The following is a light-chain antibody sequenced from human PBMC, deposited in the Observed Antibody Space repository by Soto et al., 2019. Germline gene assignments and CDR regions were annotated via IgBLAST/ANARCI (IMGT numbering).Light chain of an antibody. CDR1: QSIDSF. CDR2: AAS. Sequence: IQLTQSPSTLSASVGDRVTVTCRASQSIDSFLSWYQQKPGEAPKLLIYAASTLQSGVSSRFSGTGSGTDFTLTITSLQREDFATYYCQQGYSSPQSFGGGTKVDI. CDR3: QQGYSSPQS. J-gene: IGKJ4*01. V-gene: IGKV1-39*01.